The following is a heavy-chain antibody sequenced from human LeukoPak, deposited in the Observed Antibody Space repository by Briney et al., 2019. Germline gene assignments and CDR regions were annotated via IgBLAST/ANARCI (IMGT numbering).Heavy chain of an antibody. CDR2: IIPIFGTA. D-gene: IGHD5-18*01. V-gene: IGHV1-69*05. CDR3: SGGGYSFGSSWFDP. CDR1: GGTFSSYA. Sequence: ASVKVSCKASGGTFSSYAISWVRQAPAQGLEWMGGIIPIFGTANYAQKFQDRVTITTDESPSNAYTEPRSPRSDDTAVFYCSGGGYSFGSSWFDPWGQGTLVTVSS. J-gene: IGHJ5*02.